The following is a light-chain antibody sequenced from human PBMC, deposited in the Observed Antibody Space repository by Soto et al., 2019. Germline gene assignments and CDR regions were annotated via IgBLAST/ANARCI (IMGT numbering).Light chain of an antibody. CDR1: SSDVGAYNF. J-gene: IGLJ1*01. CDR3: SAYTVSRTYV. Sequence: QSVLTQPASVSGSPGQSITISCTGTSSDVGAYNFVSWHQQHPGKAPKLMIYNVYDRPSGISYRFSGSKSGNTASLTISGLQGDDEADYYCSAYTVSRTYVFGTVTKVTV. CDR2: NVY. V-gene: IGLV2-14*03.